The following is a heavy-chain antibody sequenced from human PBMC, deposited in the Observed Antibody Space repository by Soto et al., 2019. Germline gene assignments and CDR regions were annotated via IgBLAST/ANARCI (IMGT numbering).Heavy chain of an antibody. V-gene: IGHV1-18*01. J-gene: IGHJ2*01. CDR1: GYTFTSYG. CDR2: ISAYNGNT. CDR3: ARDGYYYDSSGSSTGYFDL. D-gene: IGHD3-22*01. Sequence: QVQLVQSGAEVKKPGASVKVSCKASGYTFTSYGISWVRQAPGQGLEWMGWISAYNGNTNYAQKLQGRVTMTTDTSTSTAYMELRSLRSDDTAVYCCARDGYYYDSSGSSTGYFDLWGRGTLVTVSS.